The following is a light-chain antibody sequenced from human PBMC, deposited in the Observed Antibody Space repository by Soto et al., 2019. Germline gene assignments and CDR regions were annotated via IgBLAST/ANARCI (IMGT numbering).Light chain of an antibody. V-gene: IGKV3-15*01. CDR1: HSVNNN. Sequence: EIILTQSPASLSVSPGERATLSCRASHSVNNNLAWYQQKRGQAPRLLIYGASTRATGIPGRFRGSGSGTAFTLTDTSLQSEDFAVYSCQQYNNWPPDTFGHGTKLESK. CDR3: QQYNNWPPDT. CDR2: GAS. J-gene: IGKJ2*01.